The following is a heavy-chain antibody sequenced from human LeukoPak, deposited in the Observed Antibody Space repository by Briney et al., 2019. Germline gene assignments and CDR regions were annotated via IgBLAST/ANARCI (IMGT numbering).Heavy chain of an antibody. V-gene: IGHV4-4*07. CDR1: GGSIRSY. Sequence: SETLSLTCTVSGGSIRSYWSWIRQPAGKGLEWIGRIYGSGSTDYNPSLKSRVTMSIDTSKNQFSLNLISVTAADTAVYYCARRQYSTSPSDPWGQGTLVTVSS. D-gene: IGHD6-6*01. CDR3: ARRQYSTSPSDP. CDR2: IYGSGST. J-gene: IGHJ5*02.